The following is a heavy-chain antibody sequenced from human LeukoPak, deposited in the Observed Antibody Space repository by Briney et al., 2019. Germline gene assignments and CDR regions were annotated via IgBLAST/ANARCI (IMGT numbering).Heavy chain of an antibody. CDR1: GFTFDDYA. CDR2: ISWNSGSI. Sequence: GGSLRLSCAASGFTFDDYAMHWVRQAPGKGLEWVSGISWNSGSIGYADSVKGRFTISRDNAKNSLYLQMNSLRAEDTAIYYCTCLDYWGQGTLVTVSS. V-gene: IGHV3-9*01. CDR3: TCLDY. J-gene: IGHJ4*02.